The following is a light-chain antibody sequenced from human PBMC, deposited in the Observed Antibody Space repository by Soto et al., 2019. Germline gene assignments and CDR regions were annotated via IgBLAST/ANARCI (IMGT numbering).Light chain of an antibody. CDR3: QQYNTCSLIT. J-gene: IGKJ5*01. V-gene: IGKV3-15*01. Sequence: EIVMTQSPATLSVSPGDTATLSCRASQSIGSNVGWYQQKPGQAPRLLIYGASTRATGISARFSGSGSGTEFSLTISSLQSEDLAVYYCQQYNTCSLITFGQGTRLEMK. CDR1: QSIGSN. CDR2: GAS.